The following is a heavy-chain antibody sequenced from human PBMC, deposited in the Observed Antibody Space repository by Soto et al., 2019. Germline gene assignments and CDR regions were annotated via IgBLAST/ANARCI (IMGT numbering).Heavy chain of an antibody. J-gene: IGHJ4*02. V-gene: IGHV3-48*01. CDR3: ARSSTFYDY. Sequence: GGSLRLSCAASGFTFSGYSMNWVRQAPGKGLEWVSYISSSTSTIYYADSVKGRFTISRDNAKNLLYLQMKSLRAEDTAVYYCARSSTFYDYWGQGTPVTVSS. CDR1: GFTFSGYS. D-gene: IGHD6-6*01. CDR2: ISSSTSTI.